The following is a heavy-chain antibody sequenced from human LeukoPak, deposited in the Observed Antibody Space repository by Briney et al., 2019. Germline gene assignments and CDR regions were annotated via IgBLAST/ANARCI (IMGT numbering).Heavy chain of an antibody. CDR3: ARDQPGSSWLDY. J-gene: IGHJ4*02. CDR2: IWYDGSNK. CDR1: GFTFSSYG. Sequence: GGSLRLSCAASGFTFSSYGMHWVRQAPGKGLEWVAVIWYDGSNKYYADSVKDRFTISRDNSKNTLYLQMNSLRAEDTAVYYCARDQPGSSWLDYWGQGTLVTVSS. D-gene: IGHD6-13*01. V-gene: IGHV3-33*01.